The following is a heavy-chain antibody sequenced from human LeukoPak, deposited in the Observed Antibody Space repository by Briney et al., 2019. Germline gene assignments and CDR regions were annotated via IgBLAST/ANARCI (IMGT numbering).Heavy chain of an antibody. CDR3: AREEWYYDSSGYTLFDY. D-gene: IGHD3-22*01. CDR1: GGSISSYY. J-gene: IGHJ4*02. CDR2: IYYSGST. Sequence: SETLSLTCTVSGGSISSYYWSWIRQPPGKGLEWIGYIYYSGSTNYNPSLKSRVTMSVDTSKNQFSLKLSSVTAADTAVYYCAREEWYYDSSGYTLFDYWGQGTLVTVSS. V-gene: IGHV4-59*12.